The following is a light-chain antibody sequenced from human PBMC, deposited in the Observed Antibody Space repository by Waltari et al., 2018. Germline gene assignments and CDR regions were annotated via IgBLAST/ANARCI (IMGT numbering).Light chain of an antibody. Sequence: QSALTQPPSASGSPGQPVTISCTGSGSDVGAYNYVSWYQHHPGKAPKLMIYEVTKRPSGVPDRCAGSKSDNSASLTVSGLQPDDEAYYYCTSFAGGNTVIFGGGTKLTVL. J-gene: IGLJ2*01. CDR2: EVT. CDR1: GSDVGAYNY. V-gene: IGLV2-8*01. CDR3: TSFAGGNTVI.